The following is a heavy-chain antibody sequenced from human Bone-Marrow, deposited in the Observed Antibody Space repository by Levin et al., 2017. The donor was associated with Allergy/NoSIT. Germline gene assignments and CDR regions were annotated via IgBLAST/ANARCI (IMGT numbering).Heavy chain of an antibody. V-gene: IGHV4-59*02. CDR3: ARGVCPPALEPHFAE. D-gene: IGHD5-24*01. J-gene: IGHJ4*02. Sequence: SETLSLTCTVSGDSVKAHYWTWIRQPPGKGLEFLGYMYYSGSKDYNPSLGRRITMYVDMSKNEFSLRLASVTAADTAVYSCARGVCPPALEPHFAEWGLAILCTVSS. CDR1: GDSVKAHY. CDR2: MYYSGSK.